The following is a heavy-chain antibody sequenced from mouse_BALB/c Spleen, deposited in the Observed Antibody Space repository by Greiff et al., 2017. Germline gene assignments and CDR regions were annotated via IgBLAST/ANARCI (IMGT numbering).Heavy chain of an antibody. V-gene: IGHV2-9-2*01. J-gene: IGHJ4*01. CDR3: VRDLYYGNRYAMDY. CDR2: IWTGGGT. CDR1: GFSLTSYD. Sequence: VQLQESGPGLVAPSQSLSITCTVSGFSLTSYDISWIRQPPGKGLVWLGVIWTGGGTNYNSAFMSRLSISKDNSKSQVFLKMNSLQTDDTAIYYCVRDLYYGNRYAMDYWGQGTSVTVSS. D-gene: IGHD2-1*01.